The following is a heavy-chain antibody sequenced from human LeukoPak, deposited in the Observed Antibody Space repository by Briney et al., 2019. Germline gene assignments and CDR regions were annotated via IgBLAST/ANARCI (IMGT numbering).Heavy chain of an antibody. V-gene: IGHV3-23*01. CDR3: AKDSHDSSGSRYDY. CDR2: INGAGGST. D-gene: IGHD3-22*01. Sequence: PGGSLRLSCTASGFTFSSYAMSWVRQAPGVGLEWVSAINGAGGSTWYADSVKGRFTISRDNSKNTLYMQMNSLSAEDTAVYYCAKDSHDSSGSRYDYWGQGTLVTVSS. CDR1: GFTFSSYA. J-gene: IGHJ4*02.